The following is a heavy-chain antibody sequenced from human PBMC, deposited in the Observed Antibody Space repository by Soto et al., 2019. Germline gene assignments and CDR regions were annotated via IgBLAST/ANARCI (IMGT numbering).Heavy chain of an antibody. CDR3: AREGVVPAAIWDD. V-gene: IGHV1-46*01. J-gene: IGHJ4*02. CDR1: GYTFTSYY. CDR2: INPSGGST. Sequence: SXKVSCKAPGYTFTSYYMHLLLQAPGQGLEWMGIINPSGGSTSYAQKFQGRVTMTRDTSTSTVYMELSSLRSEDTAVYYCAREGVVPAAIWDDWGQGTLVTVSS. D-gene: IGHD2-2*02.